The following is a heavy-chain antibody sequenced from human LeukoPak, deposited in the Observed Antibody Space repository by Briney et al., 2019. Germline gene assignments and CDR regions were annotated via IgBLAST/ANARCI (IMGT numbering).Heavy chain of an antibody. V-gene: IGHV4-39*07. CDR3: ARLFDY. J-gene: IGHJ4*02. Sequence: SETVSLSCTVSGGSISSTIYYWGWIRQPPGKGLEWIGTIYYSGSIYYNPSLKSRVTVSVDTSKNQFSLKLNSVTTADTAVYYCARLFDYWGQGTLVTVSS. CDR1: GGSISSTIYY. CDR2: IYYSGSI.